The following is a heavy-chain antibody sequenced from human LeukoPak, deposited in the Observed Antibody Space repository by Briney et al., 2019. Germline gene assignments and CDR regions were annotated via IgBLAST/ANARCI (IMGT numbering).Heavy chain of an antibody. J-gene: IGHJ5*02. V-gene: IGHV4-39*07. D-gene: IGHD1-26*01. CDR3: ARDIVGATRGYNWFDP. CDR1: GPSISSGSYY. CDR2: IYHGGST. Sequence: SDTLSLTRTVSGPSISSGSYYWGWIRQPPGKGLEWIGSIYHGGSTYYNPSLKSRVTISVDTSKNQYSLKLSSVTAADTAVYYCARDIVGATRGYNWFDPWGQGTLVTVSS.